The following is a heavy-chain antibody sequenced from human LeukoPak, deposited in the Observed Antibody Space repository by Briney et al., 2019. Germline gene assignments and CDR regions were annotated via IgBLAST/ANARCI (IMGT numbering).Heavy chain of an antibody. CDR2: INAANGNT. J-gene: IGHJ4*02. Sequence: GASVKVSCKASGHSFTNFAMQWVRQAPGQRLEWMGWINAANGNTRYSQEFQGRVTITGDTSASTAYMELSSLRSEDTAVYYCARMTTGKFDYWGQGTLVTVSS. D-gene: IGHD3-10*01. CDR1: GHSFTNFA. V-gene: IGHV1-3*01. CDR3: ARMTTGKFDY.